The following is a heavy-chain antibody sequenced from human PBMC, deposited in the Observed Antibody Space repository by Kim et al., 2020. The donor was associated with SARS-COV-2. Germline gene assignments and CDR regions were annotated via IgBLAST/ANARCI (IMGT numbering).Heavy chain of an antibody. J-gene: IGHJ4*02. Sequence: SETLSLTCTVSGYSIRTGYYWGWIRQPPGKGLEWIGSFFHSGTSYYNPSLKNRVTISVDTSKNQFSLKLSSVTAADTAVYYCARAHISNWDLFDYWGQGTLVTVSS. CDR3: ARAHISNWDLFDY. V-gene: IGHV4-38-2*02. D-gene: IGHD6-13*01. CDR2: FFHSGTS. CDR1: GYSIRTGYY.